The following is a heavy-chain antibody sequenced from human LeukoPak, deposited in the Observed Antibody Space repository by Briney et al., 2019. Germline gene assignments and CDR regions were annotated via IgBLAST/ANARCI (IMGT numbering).Heavy chain of an antibody. J-gene: IGHJ4*02. CDR3: AKDLYGDGYNYDY. D-gene: IGHD5-24*01. CDR1: GFTFSSYA. CDR2: ISSNGGST. V-gene: IGHV3-64D*09. Sequence: GSLRFSCSASGFTFSSYAMHWVRQAPGKGLEYVSAISSNGGSTYYADSVKGRFTISRDNSKNTLYLQMSSLRAEDTAVYYCAKDLYGDGYNYDYWGQGTLVTVSS.